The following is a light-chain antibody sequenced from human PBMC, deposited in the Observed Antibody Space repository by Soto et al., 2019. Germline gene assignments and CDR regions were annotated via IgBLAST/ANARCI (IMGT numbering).Light chain of an antibody. CDR2: GAY. J-gene: IGKJ4*01. Sequence: MMMTQSPATLSVSPGERVTLSCRTSHSVNSHVAWYQQKPGQAPRLLLYGAYTRATGIQVRFSGSGFGTEFTLTIRSLQSEDFAVYYCKQYNSWPLTFGGGTKVDIK. CDR1: HSVNSH. CDR3: KQYNSWPLT. V-gene: IGKV3-15*01.